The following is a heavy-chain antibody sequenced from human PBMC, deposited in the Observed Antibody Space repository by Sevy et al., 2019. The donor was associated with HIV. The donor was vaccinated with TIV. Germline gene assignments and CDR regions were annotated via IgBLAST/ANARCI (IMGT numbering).Heavy chain of an antibody. Sequence: GGSPRLSCAASGFTVSSNYMSWVRQAPGKGLEWVSVIYSGGSTYYADSVKGRFTISRDNSKNTLYLQMNSLRAEDTAVYYCARGGYYYDSSGYYWGAFDIWGQGTMVTVSS. CDR2: IYSGGST. D-gene: IGHD3-22*01. J-gene: IGHJ3*02. CDR1: GFTVSSNY. CDR3: ARGGYYYDSSGYYWGAFDI. V-gene: IGHV3-53*01.